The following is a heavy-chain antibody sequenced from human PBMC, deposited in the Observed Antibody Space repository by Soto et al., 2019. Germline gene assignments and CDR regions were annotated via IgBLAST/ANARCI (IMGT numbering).Heavy chain of an antibody. CDR1: AFTFSSYG. J-gene: IGHJ6*02. D-gene: IGHD1-26*01. V-gene: IGHV3-30*03. CDR3: ARDSHKWSHYSGMDV. Sequence: SLRLSCAASAFTFSSYGMHWVRQAPGRGLEWVAVISYDGTNKYYGDSVKGRFAISRDNSKNTLYLQMNSLRGDDTAVYYCARDSHKWSHYSGMDVWGQGTTVTVSS. CDR2: ISYDGTNK.